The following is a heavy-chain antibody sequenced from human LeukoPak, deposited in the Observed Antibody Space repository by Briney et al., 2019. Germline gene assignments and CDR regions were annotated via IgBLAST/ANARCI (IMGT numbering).Heavy chain of an antibody. J-gene: IGHJ3*02. CDR1: GGSISSYY. V-gene: IGHV4-59*08. D-gene: IGHD3-22*01. CDR3: ARRPPTWLDSSGGAFDI. CDR2: IYYSGST. Sequence: NPSETLSLTCTVSGGSISSYYWSWIRQPPGKGLEWIGYIYYSGSTNYNPSLKSRVTISVDTSKNQFSLKLSSVTAADTAVYYCARRPPTWLDSSGGAFDIWGQGTMVTVSS.